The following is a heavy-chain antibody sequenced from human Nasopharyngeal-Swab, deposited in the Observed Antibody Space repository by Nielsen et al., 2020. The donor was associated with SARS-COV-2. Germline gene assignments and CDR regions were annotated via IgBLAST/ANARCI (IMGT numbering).Heavy chain of an antibody. CDR2: IYYSGST. Sequence: WIRQPPGQGLEWIGSIYYSGSTYYNLSLKSRVTISVDTSKNQFSLKPSSVTAADTAVYYCASIAAAGAPGYWGQGTLVTVSS. V-gene: IGHV4-39*01. CDR3: ASIAAAGAPGY. J-gene: IGHJ4*02. D-gene: IGHD6-13*01.